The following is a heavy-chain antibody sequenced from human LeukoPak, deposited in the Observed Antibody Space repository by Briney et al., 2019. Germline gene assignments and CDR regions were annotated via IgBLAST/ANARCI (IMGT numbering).Heavy chain of an antibody. Sequence: PSETLSLTCAVYGGSFSGYYWSWIRQPPGKGLEWIGEINHSGSTNYNPSLKSRVTISVDTSKNQFSLKLSSVTAADTDIYYCARGACRGGSCYGDFDYWGRGTLVTVSS. CDR3: ARGACRGGSCYGDFDY. CDR1: GGSFSGYY. J-gene: IGHJ4*02. V-gene: IGHV4-34*01. D-gene: IGHD2-15*01. CDR2: INHSGST.